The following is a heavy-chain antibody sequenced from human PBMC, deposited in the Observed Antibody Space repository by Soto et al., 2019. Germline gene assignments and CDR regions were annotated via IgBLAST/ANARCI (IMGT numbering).Heavy chain of an antibody. J-gene: IGHJ6*02. CDR1: GGSISSYY. V-gene: IGHV4-59*01. Sequence: QVQLQESGPGLVKPSETLSLTCTVSGGSISSYYWSWIRQPPGKGLEWIGYIYYSGSTNYNPSLKSRVTISVDTSKNQFSLKLSSVTAADTAVYYCARDGSGYCRGGSCYNSGMDVWGQGTTVTVS. CDR2: IYYSGST. CDR3: ARDGSGYCRGGSCYNSGMDV. D-gene: IGHD2-15*01.